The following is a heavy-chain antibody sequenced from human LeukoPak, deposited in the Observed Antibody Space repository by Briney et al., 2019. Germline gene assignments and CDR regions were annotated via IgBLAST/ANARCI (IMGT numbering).Heavy chain of an antibody. J-gene: IGHJ6*02. Sequence: SETLSLTCTVSGGSISSYYWSWIRQPAGKGLEWIGRIYTSGSTNYNPSLKSRVTMSVDTSKNQFSLKLSSVTAADTAVYYCARGRYNWNYGSYYYYYYGMDVWGQGTTVTVSS. D-gene: IGHD1-7*01. CDR1: GGSISSYY. V-gene: IGHV4-4*07. CDR2: IYTSGST. CDR3: ARGRYNWNYGSYYYYYYGMDV.